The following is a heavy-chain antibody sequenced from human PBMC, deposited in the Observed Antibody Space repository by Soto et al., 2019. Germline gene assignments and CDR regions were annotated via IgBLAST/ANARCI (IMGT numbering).Heavy chain of an antibody. D-gene: IGHD2-15*01. CDR3: ASIGYCSGGSCRRSGAFDI. J-gene: IGHJ3*02. V-gene: IGHV1-3*01. Sequence: ASVKVSCKASGYTFTSYAMHCVRQAPGQRLEWMGWINAGNGNTKYSQKFQGRVTITRDTSASTAYMELSSLRSEDTAVYYCASIGYCSGGSCRRSGAFDIWGQGTMVTVSS. CDR1: GYTFTSYA. CDR2: INAGNGNT.